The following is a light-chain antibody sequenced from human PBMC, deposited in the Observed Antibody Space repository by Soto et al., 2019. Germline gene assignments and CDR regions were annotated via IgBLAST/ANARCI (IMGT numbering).Light chain of an antibody. CDR2: GAS. V-gene: IGKV3-15*01. CDR3: QEYNNWPPLT. CDR1: QSVSSN. J-gene: IGKJ4*01. Sequence: EIVMTQSPATLSVSPGERATLSCRASQSVSSNLARYQQKPGQAPSLLIYGASTRATGIPARFSGSGSGTEFSLTISSLQPEDFAVYYCQEYNNWPPLTFGGGTKVDIK.